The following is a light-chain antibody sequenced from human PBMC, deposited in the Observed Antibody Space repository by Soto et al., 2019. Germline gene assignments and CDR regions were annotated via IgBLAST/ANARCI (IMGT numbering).Light chain of an antibody. CDR2: DVS. CDR1: SSDVGGYNY. CDR3: SSHTSSSTSYV. V-gene: IGLV2-14*01. J-gene: IGLJ1*01. Sequence: QSALTQPASVSGSPGQSITISCTGTSSDVGGYNYVSWYQQHPGKAPKLMIYDVSNRPSGVSNRFSGSKSANTASPTISGLQAEDEADYYCSSHTSSSTSYVFGTGTQLTVL.